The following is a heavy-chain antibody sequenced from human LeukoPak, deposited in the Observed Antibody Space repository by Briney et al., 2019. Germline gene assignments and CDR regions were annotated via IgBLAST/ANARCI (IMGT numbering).Heavy chain of an antibody. CDR2: VSWNSGYI. Sequence: PGRSLRLSCAAFGFTFDDYAMHWVRQAPGKGLEWVSGVSWNSGYIGYADSVKGRFTISRDNAKNSLYLQMSSLRAEDTALYYCAKGGPNFYFYMDVWGKGTTVTVSS. V-gene: IGHV3-9*01. CDR3: AKGGPNFYFYMDV. J-gene: IGHJ6*03. CDR1: GFTFDDYA.